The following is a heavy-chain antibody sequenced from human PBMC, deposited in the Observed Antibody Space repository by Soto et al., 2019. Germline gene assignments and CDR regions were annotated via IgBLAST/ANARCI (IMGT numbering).Heavy chain of an antibody. CDR3: ARGHRHIVVVTAPRGAFDI. V-gene: IGHV1-8*01. J-gene: IGHJ3*02. Sequence: ASVKVSCKASEYTFTSYDINWVRQATGQGLEWMGWMNPNSGNTGYAQKFQGRVTMTRNTSISTAHMELSSLRSEDTAVYYCARGHRHIVVVTAPRGAFDIWGQGTMVTVSS. D-gene: IGHD2-21*02. CDR1: EYTFTSYD. CDR2: MNPNSGNT.